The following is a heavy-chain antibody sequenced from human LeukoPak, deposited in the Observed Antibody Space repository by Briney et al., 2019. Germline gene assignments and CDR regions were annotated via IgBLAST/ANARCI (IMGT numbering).Heavy chain of an antibody. CDR1: GFTFSSYA. V-gene: IGHV3-23*01. Sequence: GGSLRLSCAASGFTFSSYAMSWVRQAPGKGLEWVSAISGSGGSTYYADSVKGRFTISRDNSKNTLYLQMNSLRAEDTAVYYCLKSGLPGYSFFDSWGQGTLVTVSS. D-gene: IGHD2-21*01. CDR2: ISGSGGST. CDR3: LKSGLPGYSFFDS. J-gene: IGHJ4*02.